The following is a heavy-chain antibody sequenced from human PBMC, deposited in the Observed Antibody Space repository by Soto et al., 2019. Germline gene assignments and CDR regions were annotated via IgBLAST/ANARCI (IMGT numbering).Heavy chain of an antibody. CDR3: VREGRASFDF. CDR2: IGGRGNSA. J-gene: IGHJ3*01. CDR1: GFIFTNYA. Sequence: PGGSLRLSCAASGFIFTNYAMNWVRQAPGKGLEWVSVIGGRGNSAYYADSVQGRFTISRDNSKNTLSLQMSSLTADDTAIYYCVREGRASFDFWGRGTMVTVSS. V-gene: IGHV3-23*01.